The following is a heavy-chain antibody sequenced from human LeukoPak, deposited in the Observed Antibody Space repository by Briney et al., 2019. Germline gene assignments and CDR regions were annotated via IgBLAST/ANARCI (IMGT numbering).Heavy chain of an antibody. CDR2: ISNDGSNK. V-gene: IGHV3-30*04. CDR3: ARREGTGLLDY. J-gene: IGHJ4*02. D-gene: IGHD5-24*01. CDR1: GLTFNSYS. Sequence: GGSLRLSCAASGLTFNSYSMHWVRQAPGKGLEWVAVISNDGSNKYYADSVKGRFTISRDTSKNTLYLQMNSLRAEDTAVYYCARREGTGLLDYWGQGTLVTVSS.